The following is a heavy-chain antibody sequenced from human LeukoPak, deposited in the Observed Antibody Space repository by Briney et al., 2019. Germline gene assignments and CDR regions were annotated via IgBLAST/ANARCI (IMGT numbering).Heavy chain of an antibody. CDR3: VKDRGGSPFYGMDV. Sequence: PGGSLRLSCAASGFTFSSYAMSWVRQAPGKGLEWVSTISGSGGAGTYYADSVKGRFTISRDNSKNTLYLPMNSLRAADTAVYYCVKDRGGSPFYGMDVWGQGTTVTVSS. D-gene: IGHD1-26*01. CDR1: GFTFSSYA. J-gene: IGHJ6*02. CDR2: ISGSGGAGT. V-gene: IGHV3-23*01.